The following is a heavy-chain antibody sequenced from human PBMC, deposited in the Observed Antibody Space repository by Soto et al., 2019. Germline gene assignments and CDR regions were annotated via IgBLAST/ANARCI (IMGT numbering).Heavy chain of an antibody. CDR1: GYTLTELS. CDR3: ARSRTDAFDI. Sequence: ASVKVSCKVSGYTLTELSMHWVRQAPGKGLEWMGGFDPEDGETIYAQKFQGRVTMTTDTSTSTAYMELRSLRSDDTAVYYCARSRTDAFDIWGQGTMVTVS. V-gene: IGHV1-24*01. J-gene: IGHJ3*02. CDR2: FDPEDGET.